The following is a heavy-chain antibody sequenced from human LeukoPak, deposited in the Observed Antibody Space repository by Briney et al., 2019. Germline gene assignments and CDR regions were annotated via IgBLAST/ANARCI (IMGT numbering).Heavy chain of an antibody. CDR1: GFTFSDYY. CDR2: ISSSGSTI. D-gene: IGHD6-19*01. CDR3: ARDPHSSGWYLYYFDY. V-gene: IGHV3-11*01. Sequence: GGSLRLSCAASGFTFSDYYMSWIRQAPGKGLEGVSYISSSGSTIYYADSVKGRFTISRDNAKNSLYLQMNSLRAEDTAVYYCARDPHSSGWYLYYFDYWGQGTLVTVSS. J-gene: IGHJ4*02.